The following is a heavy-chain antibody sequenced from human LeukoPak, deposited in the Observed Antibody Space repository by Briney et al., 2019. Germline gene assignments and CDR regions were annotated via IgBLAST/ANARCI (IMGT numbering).Heavy chain of an antibody. CDR2: ISSTGSYI. CDR3: TRVAQSGPTGWFDP. CDR1: GFNLNSYM. V-gene: IGHV3-21*01. D-gene: IGHD3-10*01. Sequence: GGSLRLSCATSGFNLNSYMLNWVRQAPGKGLEWVSSISSTGSYIYYADSVRGRFTISRDNPGNVVYLQMDSLRAEDTAVYYCTRVAQSGPTGWFDPWGQGTLVTVSS. J-gene: IGHJ5*02.